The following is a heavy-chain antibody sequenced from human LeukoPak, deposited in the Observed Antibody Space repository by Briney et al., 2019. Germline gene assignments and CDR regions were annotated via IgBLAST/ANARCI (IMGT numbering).Heavy chain of an antibody. D-gene: IGHD6-19*01. CDR2: IYTSGST. Sequence: PSETLSLTCTVSGGSISSYYWSWIRQPAGKGLEWIGRIYTSGSTNYNHSLKSRITMSVDTSKNQFSLKLSSVTAADTAVYYCARGKVVAGTPGQNSWNYWGQGTLVTVSS. J-gene: IGHJ4*02. CDR3: ARGKVVAGTPGQNSWNY. CDR1: GGSISSYY. V-gene: IGHV4-4*07.